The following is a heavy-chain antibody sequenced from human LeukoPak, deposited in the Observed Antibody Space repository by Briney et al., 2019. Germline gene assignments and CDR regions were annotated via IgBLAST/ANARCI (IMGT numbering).Heavy chain of an antibody. Sequence: LGGSLRLSCEASGFTFNNNAMNWVRRAPGKGLEWVSGISGSGGSKYYADSVKGRFTISRDNSKNTLYLQMNSLRAEDTAVYYCAKPKESYYYYYYMDVWGKGTTVTVSS. J-gene: IGHJ6*03. D-gene: IGHD3-10*01. CDR3: AKPKESYYYYYYMDV. CDR1: GFTFNNNA. CDR2: ISGSGGSK. V-gene: IGHV3-23*01.